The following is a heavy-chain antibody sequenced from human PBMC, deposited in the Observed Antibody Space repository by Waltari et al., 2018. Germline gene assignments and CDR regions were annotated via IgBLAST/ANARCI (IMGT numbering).Heavy chain of an antibody. CDR2: ISYSGST. Sequence: QLQLQESGPGLVKPSETLSLTCTVSGGSISSASYYWGGIRQPPGKGLEWIGIISYSGSTYYNPSLKSRVTISVDTAKNQFSLKLSSVTAADTAVYYCARLSYHIVTGYGWFDPWGLGTLVTVSS. D-gene: IGHD3-9*01. CDR3: ARLSYHIVTGYGWFDP. CDR1: GGSISSASYY. V-gene: IGHV4-39*01. J-gene: IGHJ5*02.